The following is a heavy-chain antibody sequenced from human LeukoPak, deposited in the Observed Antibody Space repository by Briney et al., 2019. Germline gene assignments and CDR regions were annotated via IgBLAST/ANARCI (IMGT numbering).Heavy chain of an antibody. CDR1: GGSFSGYY. D-gene: IGHD4-23*01. V-gene: IGHV4-34*01. J-gene: IGHJ4*02. Sequence: SETLSITCAVYGGSFSGYYWSWIRQPPGKGLEWIGEINHSGSTNYNPSLKSRVTISVDTSKNQFSLKLSSVTAADTAVYYCARVARVANIDYWGQGTLVTVSS. CDR2: INHSGST. CDR3: ARVARVANIDY.